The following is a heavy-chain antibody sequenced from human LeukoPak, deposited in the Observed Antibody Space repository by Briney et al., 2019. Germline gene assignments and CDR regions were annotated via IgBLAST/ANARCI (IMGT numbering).Heavy chain of an antibody. D-gene: IGHD3-10*01. CDR2: ISTYNGNT. J-gene: IGHJ4*02. V-gene: IGHV1-18*01. CDR3: ARTTMVRGAPRWYFDY. Sequence: ASVKLSCKASGYTFTSYGISWVRQAPGQGLEWMGWISTYNGNTNYAQKLQGRVTMTTDTSTSTAYMELRSLRSDDTAVYYCARTTMVRGAPRWYFDYWGQGTLVTVSS. CDR1: GYTFTSYG.